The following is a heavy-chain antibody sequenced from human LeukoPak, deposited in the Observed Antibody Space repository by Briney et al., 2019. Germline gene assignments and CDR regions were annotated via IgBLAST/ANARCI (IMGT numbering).Heavy chain of an antibody. CDR1: GFSFRSYG. CDR2: IGSDGSNK. Sequence: GGSLRLSCAASGFSFRSYGIHWVRQTPGKGLEWVAVIGSDGSNKHYAGSVKGRFTISRDNSKNTLYLQMNSLRTEDTAMYFCAKEIYYDSSALFDYWGQGTLVTVSS. CDR3: AKEIYYDSSALFDY. J-gene: IGHJ4*02. D-gene: IGHD3-22*01. V-gene: IGHV3-30*18.